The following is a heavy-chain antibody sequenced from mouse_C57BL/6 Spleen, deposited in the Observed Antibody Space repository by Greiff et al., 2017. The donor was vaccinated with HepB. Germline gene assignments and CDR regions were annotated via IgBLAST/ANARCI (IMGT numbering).Heavy chain of an antibody. Sequence: VQLQQSGPELVKPGASVKISCKASGYAFSSSWMNWVKQRPGKGLEWIGRIYPGDGDTNYNGKFKGKATLTADKSSSTAYMQLSSLTSEDSAVYFCASLYYDYDDDYWGQGTTLTVSS. CDR2: IYPGDGDT. CDR1: GYAFSSSW. D-gene: IGHD2-4*01. CDR3: ASLYYDYDDDY. J-gene: IGHJ2*01. V-gene: IGHV1-82*01.